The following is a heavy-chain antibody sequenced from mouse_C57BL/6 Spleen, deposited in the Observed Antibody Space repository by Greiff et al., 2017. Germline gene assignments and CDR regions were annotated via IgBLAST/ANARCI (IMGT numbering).Heavy chain of an antibody. J-gene: IGHJ3*01. CDR3: ARYGLTGTAWFAC. D-gene: IGHD4-1*01. CDR1: GFTFSDYG. Sequence: EVQRVESGGGLVKPGGSLKLSCAASGFTFSDYGMHWVRQAPEKGLEWVAYISSGSSTIYYADTVKGRFTISRDNAKNTLFLQRTSLRSEDTAMYYCARYGLTGTAWFACWGQGTLVTVSA. V-gene: IGHV5-17*01. CDR2: ISSGSSTI.